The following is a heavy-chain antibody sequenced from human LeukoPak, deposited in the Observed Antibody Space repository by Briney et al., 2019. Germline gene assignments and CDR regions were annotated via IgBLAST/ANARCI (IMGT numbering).Heavy chain of an antibody. D-gene: IGHD6-19*01. V-gene: IGHV4-31*03. CDR2: IYYSGST. Sequence: PSQTLSLTCTVSGGSISSGGYYWSWIRQHPGKVREWIGYIYYSGSTYYDPSLKSRVTISVDTSKNQFSLKLSSVTAADTAVYYCARDSGSSGWYDYWGQGTLVTVSS. J-gene: IGHJ4*02. CDR1: GGSISSGGYY. CDR3: ARDSGSSGWYDY.